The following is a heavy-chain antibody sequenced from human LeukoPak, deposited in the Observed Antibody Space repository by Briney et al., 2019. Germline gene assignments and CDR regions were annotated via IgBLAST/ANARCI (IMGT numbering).Heavy chain of an antibody. V-gene: IGHV3-23*01. CDR1: GFTFSSYG. CDR2: ISGSGGST. D-gene: IGHD3-22*01. J-gene: IGHJ4*02. CDR3: ARDAVDSSGYDYYFDY. Sequence: GGSLRLSCAASGFTFSSYGMNWVRQAPGKGLEWVSAISGSGGSTFYADSVKGRFTISRDNSKNTLYLQMNSLRAEDTAVYYCARDAVDSSGYDYYFDYWGQGTLVTVSS.